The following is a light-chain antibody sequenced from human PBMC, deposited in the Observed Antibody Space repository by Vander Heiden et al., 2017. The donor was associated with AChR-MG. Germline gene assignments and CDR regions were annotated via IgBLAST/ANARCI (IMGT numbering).Light chain of an antibody. CDR3: QSYDSSLSLSGWV. J-gene: IGLJ3*02. CDR1: SFNTGAGHH. CDR2: GSN. Sequence: QSVLTQPPSVSGDPGQRVTIACTGGSFNTGAGHHVHSYHQLPGTAPKLLIYGSNNRPSGVPDRFSASKSGTSASPAITGLQAEDEADYYCQSYDSSLSLSGWVFGGGTKLTVL. V-gene: IGLV1-40*01.